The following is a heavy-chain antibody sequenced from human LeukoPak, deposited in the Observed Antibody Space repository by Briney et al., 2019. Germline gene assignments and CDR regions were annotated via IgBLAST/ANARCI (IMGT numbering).Heavy chain of an antibody. CDR1: GFTVSSNY. D-gene: IGHD2-21*02. CDR3: AKGFGHCGGDCYFDY. V-gene: IGHV3-53*01. Sequence: GGSLRLSCAASGFTVSSNYMIWVRQAPGKGLEWVSLIYSGGSTYYADSVKGRFTISRDNSKNTLYLQMNSLRAEDTAVYYCAKGFGHCGGDCYFDYWGQGTLVTVSS. CDR2: IYSGGST. J-gene: IGHJ4*02.